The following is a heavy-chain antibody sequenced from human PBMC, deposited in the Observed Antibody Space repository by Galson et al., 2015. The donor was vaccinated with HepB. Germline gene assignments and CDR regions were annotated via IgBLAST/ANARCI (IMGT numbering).Heavy chain of an antibody. D-gene: IGHD5-18*01. CDR2: ITSKDNNYAT. J-gene: IGHJ4*02. CDR3: SRLKISHTTMAFWNFDY. CDR1: GFTFSDSG. Sequence: SLRLSCAASGFTFSDSGIHWVRQASGKGLEWVGRITSKDNNYATAYAASVTGRFTISRDDSKNTAYLQMTSLKTEDTAIYYCSRLKISHTTMAFWNFDYWGQGTLVTVSS. V-gene: IGHV3-73*01.